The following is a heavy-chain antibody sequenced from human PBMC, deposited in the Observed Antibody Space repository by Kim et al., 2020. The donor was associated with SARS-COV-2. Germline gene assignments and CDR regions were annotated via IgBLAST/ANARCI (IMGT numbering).Heavy chain of an antibody. D-gene: IGHD7-27*01. Sequence: NKFYSQSVKGRFSISRDNSRKIVHLQMNDLRIGDTALYYCARDWGAFIDYWGQGTLVTASS. CDR3: ARDWGAFIDY. CDR2: NK. V-gene: IGHV3-30-3*01. J-gene: IGHJ4*02.